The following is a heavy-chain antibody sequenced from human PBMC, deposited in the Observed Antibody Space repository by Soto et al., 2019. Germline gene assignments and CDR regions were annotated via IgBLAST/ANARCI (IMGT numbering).Heavy chain of an antibody. CDR1: GYRFSGYG. CDR3: ARSPLASRPSGFDP. V-gene: IGHV1-18*04. D-gene: IGHD6-6*01. CDR2: ISGNHGAT. J-gene: IGHJ5*02. Sequence: QVQLVQSGPEVRKPGASVKVSCRTSGYRFSGYGIHWARLGRGQGLEWMGWISGNHGATQYAQRFQGRITMTTDASTGTGYMELRNLGVDDSAIYFCARSPLASRPSGFDPWGPGTLVTVSS.